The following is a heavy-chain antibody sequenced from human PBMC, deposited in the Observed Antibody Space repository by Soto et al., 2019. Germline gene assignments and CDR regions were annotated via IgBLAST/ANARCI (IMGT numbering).Heavy chain of an antibody. CDR1: GDSVTSNVW. CDR3: ARDAAVPGESDIFDY. CDR2: AYHNGIT. Sequence: SETLSLTCAVSGDSVTSNVWWSWVRQPPGKGLEWIGEAYHNGITDYNPPLKSRVTMSVDTSKTEFSLKLTSLTARDTATYSLARDAAVPGESDIFDYCGQGTLVTVSA. D-gene: IGHD6-19*01. J-gene: IGHJ4*02. V-gene: IGHV4-4*02.